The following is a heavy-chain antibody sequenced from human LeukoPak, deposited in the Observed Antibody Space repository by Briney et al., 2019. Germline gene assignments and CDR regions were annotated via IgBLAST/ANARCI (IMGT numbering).Heavy chain of an antibody. CDR3: ARARPPIAARYYYYYGMDV. V-gene: IGHV1-69*13. CDR1: GGTFSSYA. CDR2: IIPIFGTA. Sequence: GASVKVSCKASGGTFSSYAISWVRQAPGQGLGWMGGIIPIFGTANYAQKFQGRVTITADESTSTAYMELSSLRSEDTAVYYCARARPPIAARYYYYYGMDVWGQGTTVTVSS. D-gene: IGHD6-13*01. J-gene: IGHJ6*02.